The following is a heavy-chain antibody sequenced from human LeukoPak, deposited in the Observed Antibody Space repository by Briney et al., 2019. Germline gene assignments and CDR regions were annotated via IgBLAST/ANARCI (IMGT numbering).Heavy chain of an antibody. CDR1: GFTFSTYS. Sequence: PGGSLRLSCAASGFTFSTYSMNWVRQAPGKGLEWVSSISSTSIYKYYADPLKGRFTISRDNAKDSLFLQMNSLRAEDTAIYYCARDPRIYCTNGICRDDYFDNWGQGTLVTVSS. J-gene: IGHJ4*02. CDR2: ISSTSIYK. CDR3: ARDPRIYCTNGICRDDYFDN. D-gene: IGHD2-8*01. V-gene: IGHV3-21*01.